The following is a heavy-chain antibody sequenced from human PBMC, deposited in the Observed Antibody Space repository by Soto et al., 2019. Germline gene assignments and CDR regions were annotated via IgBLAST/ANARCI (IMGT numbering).Heavy chain of an antibody. D-gene: IGHD5-18*01. CDR1: GFTFSSYA. Sequence: EVQLLESGGGLVQPGGSLRLSCAASGFTFSSYAMSWVRQAPGKGLEWVSAISGSSSYIYYADSVKGRFTISRDNAKNSLYLQMNSLRAEDTAVYYCARASHQRGYSYALPDYWGQGTLVTVSS. CDR3: ARASHQRGYSYALPDY. V-gene: IGHV3-21*01. J-gene: IGHJ4*02. CDR2: ISGSSSYI.